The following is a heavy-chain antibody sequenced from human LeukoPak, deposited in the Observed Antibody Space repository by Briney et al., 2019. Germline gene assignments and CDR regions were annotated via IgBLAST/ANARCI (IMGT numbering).Heavy chain of an antibody. CDR1: GFTFSSYG. J-gene: IGHJ6*02. CDR2: ISGSTNYI. D-gene: IGHD4-17*01. Sequence: GGSLRLSCAASGFTFSSYGMNWVRQAPGKGLEWVSSISGSTNYIYYADSVKGRFTISRDNAKNSLYLQMNSLRAEDTAVYYCVRAGDLGYYYYGMDVWGQGTTVTVSS. V-gene: IGHV3-21*01. CDR3: VRAGDLGYYYYGMDV.